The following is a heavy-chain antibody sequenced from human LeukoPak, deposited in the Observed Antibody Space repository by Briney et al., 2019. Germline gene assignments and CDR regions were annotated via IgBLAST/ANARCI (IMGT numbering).Heavy chain of an antibody. CDR1: GYTFTSYG. D-gene: IGHD3-10*01. V-gene: IGHV1-18*01. J-gene: IGHJ6*03. Sequence: GASVKVSCKASGYTFTSYGISWVRQAPGQGLEGMGWISAYNGNTNYAQKLQGRVTMTTDTSTSTAYMELRSLRSDDTAVYYCARDSYYYGSGSYYHHYYYYMDVWGKGTTVTVSS. CDR2: ISAYNGNT. CDR3: ARDSYYYGSGSYYHHYYYYMDV.